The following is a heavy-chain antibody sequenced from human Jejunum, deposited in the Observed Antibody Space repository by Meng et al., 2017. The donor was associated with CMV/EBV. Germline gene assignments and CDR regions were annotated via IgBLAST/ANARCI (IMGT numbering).Heavy chain of an antibody. V-gene: IGHV4-59*01. J-gene: IGHJ5*02. CDR3: VRDPSPLGWFDP. D-gene: IGHD3-10*01. CDR2: IYNTGRF. CDR1: GCSINTYY. Sequence: CTGSGCSINTYYWSWIRQPPGMGLEWIGYIYNTGRFNYNASLRSRVAMSLDTSKNQFSLRLSSVTAADTAVYYCVRDPSPLGWFDPWGPGSLVTVSS.